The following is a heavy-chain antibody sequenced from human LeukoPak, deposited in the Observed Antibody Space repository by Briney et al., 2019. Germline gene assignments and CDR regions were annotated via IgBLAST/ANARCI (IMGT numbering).Heavy chain of an antibody. V-gene: IGHV1-69*01. D-gene: IGHD2-8*02. CDR2: IIPIFGTA. CDR1: GGTFSSYA. J-gene: IGHJ4*02. CDR3: ARPSPGSLTGFDY. Sequence: SVKVSCKASGGTFSSYAISWVRQAPGQGLEWMGGIIPIFGTANYAQKFQGRATITADESTSTAYMELSSLRSEDTAVYYCARPSPGSLTGFDYWGQGTLVTVSS.